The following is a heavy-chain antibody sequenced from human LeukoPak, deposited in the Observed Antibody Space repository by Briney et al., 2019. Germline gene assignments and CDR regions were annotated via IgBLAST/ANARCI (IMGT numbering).Heavy chain of an antibody. CDR2: ISAYNGNT. CDR3: ARDPVSDFWSGYALDRGYYMDV. J-gene: IGHJ6*03. V-gene: IGHV1-18*01. Sequence: ASVKVSCKASGYTFTSYGISWVRQAPGQGLEWMGWISAYNGNTNYAQKLQGRVTMTTDTSTSTAYMELRSLRSDDTAVYYCARDPVSDFWSGYALDRGYYMDVWGKGTTVTVSS. D-gene: IGHD3-3*01. CDR1: GYTFTSYG.